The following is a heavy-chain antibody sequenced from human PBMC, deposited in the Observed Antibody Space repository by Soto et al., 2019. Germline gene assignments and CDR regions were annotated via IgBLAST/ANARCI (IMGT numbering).Heavy chain of an antibody. J-gene: IGHJ2*01. CDR1: WLNVSTNY. D-gene: IGHD3-16*01. CDR3: ARDWGGNAGLHWYFDL. Sequence: EVQLVESGGGLIQPGGSLRLSCAASWLNVSTNYMSWVRQAPGKGLEWVSVIYSGGDTSYADSVKGRFAISRDNSKNTVFLQLNRLRVEDTAVYYCARDWGGNAGLHWYFDLWGRGTLVTVS. V-gene: IGHV3-53*01. CDR2: IYSGGDT.